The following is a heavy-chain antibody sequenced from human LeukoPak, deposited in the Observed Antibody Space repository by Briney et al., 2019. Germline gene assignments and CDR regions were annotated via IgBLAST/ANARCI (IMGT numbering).Heavy chain of an antibody. D-gene: IGHD3-16*01. V-gene: IGHV4-31*03. Sequence: PSETLSLTCTVSGGSISSGGYYWSWIRRHPGKGLEWIGYIYYSGSTYYNPSLKSRVTISVDTSKNQFSLKLSSVTAADTAVYYCARDLGTGELYYYYGMDVWGQGTTATVSS. CDR1: GGSISSGGYY. CDR2: IYYSGST. J-gene: IGHJ6*02. CDR3: ARDLGTGELYYYYGMDV.